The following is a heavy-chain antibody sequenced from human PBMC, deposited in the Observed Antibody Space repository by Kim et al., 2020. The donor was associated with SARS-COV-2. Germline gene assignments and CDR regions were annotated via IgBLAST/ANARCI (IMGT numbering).Heavy chain of an antibody. CDR3: ARDLHSNYDSY. Sequence: GGSLRLSCAASGFTFSSYAMHWVRQAPGKGLEWVAVISYDGSNKYYVDSVKGRFTISRDNSKNTLYLQMNSLRAEDTAVYYCARDLHSNYDSYWGQGTLVTVSS. CDR2: ISYDGSNK. V-gene: IGHV3-30*04. D-gene: IGHD4-4*01. J-gene: IGHJ4*02. CDR1: GFTFSSYA.